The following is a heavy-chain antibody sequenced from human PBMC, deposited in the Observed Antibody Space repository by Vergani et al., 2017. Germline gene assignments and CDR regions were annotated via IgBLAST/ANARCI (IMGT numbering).Heavy chain of an antibody. V-gene: IGHV4-34*01. CDR2: INHSGST. D-gene: IGHD6-13*01. Sequence: QVQLQQWGAGLLKPSETLSLTCAVYGGSFSGYYWSWIRQPPGKGLEWIGEINHSGSTNYNPSLKSRVTISVDTSKNQFSRKLSTVTAADTAVYYCARGRAHYSSSWYVSSSSYYYYYYMDVGGKGTTVTVSS. CDR3: ARGRAHYSSSWYVSSSSYYYYYYMDV. CDR1: GGSFSGYY. J-gene: IGHJ6*03.